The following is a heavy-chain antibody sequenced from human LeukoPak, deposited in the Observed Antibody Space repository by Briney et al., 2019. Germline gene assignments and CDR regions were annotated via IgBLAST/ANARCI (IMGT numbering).Heavy chain of an antibody. Sequence: VASVKVSCKASGGTFSSYAISWVRQAPGQGLEWMGGIIPIFGTANYAQKFQGRVTITADESTSTAYMELSSLRPEDTAVYYCARDRYCGGDCYGNNWFDPWGQGTLVTVSS. J-gene: IGHJ5*02. D-gene: IGHD2-21*01. V-gene: IGHV1-69*13. CDR2: IIPIFGTA. CDR1: GGTFSSYA. CDR3: ARDRYCGGDCYGNNWFDP.